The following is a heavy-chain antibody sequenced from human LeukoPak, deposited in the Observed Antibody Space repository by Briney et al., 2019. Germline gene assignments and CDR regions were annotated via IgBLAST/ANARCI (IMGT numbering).Heavy chain of an antibody. CDR3: ARETEVPGGRSWDF. V-gene: IGHV4-4*07. J-gene: IGHJ4*02. CDR2: IHSSVTT. Sequence: SETLSLTCTVSGGPISSYYWTWIRQPAGKGLEWIGRIHSSVTTNHNPSLKSRVIMSLDMSNNQFSLKVRSVTAADTAVYYCARETEVPGGRSWDFWGQGTLVTVSS. CDR1: GGPISSYY. D-gene: IGHD6-19*01.